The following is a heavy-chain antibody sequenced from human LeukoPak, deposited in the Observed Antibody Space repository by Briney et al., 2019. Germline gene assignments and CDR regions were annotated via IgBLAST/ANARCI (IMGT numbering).Heavy chain of an antibody. CDR3: ATIKRGSTYGYFDF. J-gene: IGHJ4*02. V-gene: IGHV4-59*11. Sequence: PSETLSLTCTVSGASTASHYWTWLRQPPGKELEWIAYMFDTVSTKFNPSLKSRLTLSVDTSKKQLSLRLSSVTAADTAVYYCATIKRGSTYGYFDFWGQGIKVTVSS. CDR1: GASTASHY. D-gene: IGHD5-18*01. CDR2: MFDTVST.